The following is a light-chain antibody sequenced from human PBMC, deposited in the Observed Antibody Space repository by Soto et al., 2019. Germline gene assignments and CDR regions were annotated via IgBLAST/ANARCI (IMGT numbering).Light chain of an antibody. Sequence: QSVLTQPTSVSGSPGQSITISCTGTTSDVGGSNYVSWYQQHPGNAPNLIIFEVHNRPSGISNRFSGSKSGNTASLTISGLQAEDEADYFCISYAGSYTLYVFGTGTKVT. CDR1: TSDVGGSNY. V-gene: IGLV2-14*01. CDR2: EVH. J-gene: IGLJ1*01. CDR3: ISYAGSYTLYV.